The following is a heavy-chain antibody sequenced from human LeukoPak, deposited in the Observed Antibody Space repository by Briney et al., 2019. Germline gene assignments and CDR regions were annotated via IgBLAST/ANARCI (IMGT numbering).Heavy chain of an antibody. J-gene: IGHJ5*02. Sequence: GGSLRLSCAASGFTFSNYAMSWVRQAPGKGLEWVSAISGSGGSTYYADSVKGRFTISRDNSKNTLYLQMNSLRAEDTAVYYCAKDEYYDFWSGYITWGQGTLVTVSS. CDR1: GFTFSNYA. V-gene: IGHV3-23*01. CDR3: AKDEYYDFWSGYIT. D-gene: IGHD3-3*01. CDR2: ISGSGGST.